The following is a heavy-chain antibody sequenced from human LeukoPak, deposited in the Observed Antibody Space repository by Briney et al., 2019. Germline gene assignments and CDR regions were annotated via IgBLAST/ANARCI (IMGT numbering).Heavy chain of an antibody. CDR3: ARASQLYYFDY. Sequence: PSETLSLTCTVSGDSINSYYWSWIRQPPGKGLEWIGYIYNTGSTDYNPSLKSRVTISVDTSKKQFSLKPSAVTAADTAVYYCARASQLYYFDYWGQGTLVTVSS. V-gene: IGHV4-59*12. D-gene: IGHD2-15*01. J-gene: IGHJ4*02. CDR1: GDSINSYY. CDR2: IYNTGST.